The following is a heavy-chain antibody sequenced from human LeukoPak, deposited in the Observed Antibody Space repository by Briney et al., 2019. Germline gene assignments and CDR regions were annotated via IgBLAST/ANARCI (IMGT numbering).Heavy chain of an antibody. CDR3: ARTTVTTKGAMDV. CDR1: GFTFSSYS. Sequence: WGSLRLSCAASGFTFSSYSMNWVRQAPGKGLEWVSSISSISSYIYYADSVKGRFTISRDNAKNSLYLQMNSLRAEDTAVYYCARTTVTTKGAMDVWGKGTTVTVSS. J-gene: IGHJ6*04. CDR2: ISSISSYI. D-gene: IGHD4-17*01. V-gene: IGHV3-21*01.